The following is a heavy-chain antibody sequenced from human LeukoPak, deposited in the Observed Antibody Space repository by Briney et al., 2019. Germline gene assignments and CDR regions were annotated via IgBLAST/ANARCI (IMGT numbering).Heavy chain of an antibody. CDR1: GFTFSSYW. D-gene: IGHD1-26*01. CDR3: TRDASGETASGPRMDV. V-gene: IGHV3-7*05. CDR2: IRQDGSEK. Sequence: GGSLRLSCAASGFTFSSYWMTWVRQAPGKGLEWVASIRQDGSEKYYVDSVKGRFTISRDNAKNSLYLQMSSLRAEDTAVYYCTRDASGETASGPRMDVWGQGTTVTVSS. J-gene: IGHJ6*02.